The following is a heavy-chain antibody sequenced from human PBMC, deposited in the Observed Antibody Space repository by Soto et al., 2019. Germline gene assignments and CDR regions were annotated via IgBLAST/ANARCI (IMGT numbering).Heavy chain of an antibody. CDR1: GYIFTSYY. CDR2: INPNGGNT. D-gene: IGHD3-10*01. J-gene: IGHJ5*02. CDR3: ARGPRVSGSYYFRADNWFDP. Sequence: ASVKVSCKASGYIFTSYYIHWVRRAPGQGLEWMAIINPNGGNTNCAQEFQGRITMTRDTSTSTVYMELSSLRSEDTAVYYCARGPRVSGSYYFRADNWFDPWGQRTLVTVSS. V-gene: IGHV1-46*01.